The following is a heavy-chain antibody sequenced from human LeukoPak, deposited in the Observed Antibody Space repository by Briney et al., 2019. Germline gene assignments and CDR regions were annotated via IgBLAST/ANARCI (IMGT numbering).Heavy chain of an antibody. CDR3: ARDGSPDVLTGYYLFGGFDC. CDR2: IYVGGST. J-gene: IGHJ4*02. CDR1: GFMVSGNY. V-gene: IGHV3-66*01. Sequence: GGSLRLSCAASGFMVSGNYMSWVRQAPGKRLEWVSLIYVGGSTLYANSVKDRFTISRDNSKNTLYLQMNSLRAEDTAVYYCARDGSPDVLTGYYLFGGFDCWGQGTLVTVSS. D-gene: IGHD3-9*01.